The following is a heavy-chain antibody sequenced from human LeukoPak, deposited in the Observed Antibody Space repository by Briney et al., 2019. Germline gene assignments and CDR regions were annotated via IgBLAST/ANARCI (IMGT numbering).Heavy chain of an antibody. CDR3: ARGYLGVLSY. J-gene: IGHJ4*02. CDR2: IYHSGGT. D-gene: IGHD3-16*01. CDR1: GGSISSGGYS. Sequence: SETLSLTCAVSGGSISSGGYSWSWIRQPPGKGLEWIGYIYHSGGTYYNPSLKSRVTISVDRSKNQFSLKLSSVTAADTAVYYCARGYLGVLSYWGQGTLVTVSS. V-gene: IGHV4-30-2*01.